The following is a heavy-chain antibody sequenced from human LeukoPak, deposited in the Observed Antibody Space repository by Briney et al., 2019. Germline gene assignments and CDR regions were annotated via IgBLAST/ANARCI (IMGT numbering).Heavy chain of an antibody. CDR1: GFTLSSYG. V-gene: IGHV3-30*18. CDR3: AKGGPYGMDV. CDR2: ISYDGSNK. D-gene: IGHD3-10*01. Sequence: GGSLRLSCAASGFTLSSYGMHWVRQAPGKGLEWVAVISYDGSNKYYADSVEGRFILSRDKYKNTLYQQMTIMRADATAVYYCAKGGPYGMDVLGQGTTVSVCS. J-gene: IGHJ6*02.